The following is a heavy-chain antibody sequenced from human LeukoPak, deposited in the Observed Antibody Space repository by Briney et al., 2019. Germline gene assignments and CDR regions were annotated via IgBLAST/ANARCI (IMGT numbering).Heavy chain of an antibody. J-gene: IGHJ4*02. CDR1: GGTFSSYA. D-gene: IGHD1-26*01. CDR2: IIPIFGTA. CDR3: ARADAGGGSTDFDY. V-gene: IGHV1-69*13. Sequence: SVNVSCKASGGTFSSYAISWVRQAPGQGLEWMGGIIPIFGTANYAQKFQGRVTITADESTSTAYMELSSLRSEDTAVYYCARADAGGGSTDFDYWGQGTLVTVSS.